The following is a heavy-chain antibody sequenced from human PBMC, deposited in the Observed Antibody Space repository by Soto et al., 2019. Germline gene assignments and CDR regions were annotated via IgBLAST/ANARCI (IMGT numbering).Heavy chain of an antibody. CDR2: ISDSGGRT. CDR3: ARGIVATITVDY. D-gene: IGHD5-12*01. CDR1: GFAFSSYA. Sequence: GGSLRLSCAASGFAFSSYAMSWVRQAPGKALEWVSAISDSGGRTYYADSVKGRFTISRDNSKNTLYLQMNSLRAEDTAVYYCARGIVATITVDYWGLGTLVTVSS. V-gene: IGHV3-23*01. J-gene: IGHJ4*02.